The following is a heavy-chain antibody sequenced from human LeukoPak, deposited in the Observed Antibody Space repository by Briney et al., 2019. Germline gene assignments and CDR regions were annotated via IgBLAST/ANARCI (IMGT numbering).Heavy chain of an antibody. CDR3: TTTYRSTRNFDY. V-gene: IGHV3-15*01. CDR2: IKSKTDGGTT. CDR1: GFTFDDYG. Sequence: GGFLRLSCAASGFTFDDYGMSWVRQAPGKGLEWVGRIKSKTDGGTTDYAAPVKGRFTISRDDSKNTLYLQMNSLKTEDTAVYYCTTTYRSTRNFDYWGQGTLVTVSS. J-gene: IGHJ4*02. D-gene: IGHD2-2*01.